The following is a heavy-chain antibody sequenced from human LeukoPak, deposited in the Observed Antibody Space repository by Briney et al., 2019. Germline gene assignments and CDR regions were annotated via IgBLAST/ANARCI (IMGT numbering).Heavy chain of an antibody. D-gene: IGHD1-14*01. CDR2: VRYDGSNN. CDR3: ANVFYNRSDRNY. Sequence: GGSLRLSCAASGFTFSTYGMHWVRQAPGKGLEWVAFVRYDGSNNHYADSVKGRFTISRDNSKNTLYLQMNSLRAEDTAVYYCANVFYNRSDRNYWGQGTLVTVSS. V-gene: IGHV3-30*02. J-gene: IGHJ4*02. CDR1: GFTFSTYG.